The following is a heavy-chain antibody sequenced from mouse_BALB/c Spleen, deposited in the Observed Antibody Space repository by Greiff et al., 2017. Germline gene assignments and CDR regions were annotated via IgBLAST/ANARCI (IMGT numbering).Heavy chain of an antibody. Sequence: VKLVESGPGLVAPSQSLSITCTVSGFSLTSYGVHWVRQPPGKGLEWLGVIWAGGSTNYNSALMSRLSISKDNSKSQVFLKMNSLQTDDTAMYYCARAPYGTSYEGYFDVWGAGTTVTVSS. CDR1: GFSLTSYG. V-gene: IGHV2-9*02. CDR3: ARAPYGTSYEGYFDV. D-gene: IGHD1-1*01. CDR2: IWAGGST. J-gene: IGHJ1*01.